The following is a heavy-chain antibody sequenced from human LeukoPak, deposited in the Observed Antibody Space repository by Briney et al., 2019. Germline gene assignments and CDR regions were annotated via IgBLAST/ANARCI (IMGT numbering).Heavy chain of an antibody. Sequence: PGGSLRLSCAASGFTFSSYAMSWVRQAPGKGLEWVSAISGSGGSTYYADSVKGRFTISRDNSKNTLYLQMNSLRAEDTAVYYCAKAYSSSCQDVCYFDYWGQGTLVIVSS. J-gene: IGHJ4*02. V-gene: IGHV3-23*01. CDR2: ISGSGGST. CDR1: GFTFSSYA. D-gene: IGHD6-13*01. CDR3: AKAYSSSCQDVCYFDY.